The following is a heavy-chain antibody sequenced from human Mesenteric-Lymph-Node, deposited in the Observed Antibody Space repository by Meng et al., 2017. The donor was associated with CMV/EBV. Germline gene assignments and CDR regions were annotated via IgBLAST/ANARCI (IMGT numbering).Heavy chain of an antibody. V-gene: IGHV3-21*01. CDR2: ISSSSSYI. J-gene: IGHJ1*01. CDR3: ARGAAYCGGDCYPPLQH. D-gene: IGHD2-21*01. CDR1: GFTFSSFS. Sequence: GGSLRLSCAASGFTFSSFSMNWVRQAPGKGLEWVSSISSSSSYIYYADSVKGRFTISRDNAKNSLYLQMNSLRAEDTAVYYCARGAAYCGGDCYPPLQHWGQGTLVTVSS.